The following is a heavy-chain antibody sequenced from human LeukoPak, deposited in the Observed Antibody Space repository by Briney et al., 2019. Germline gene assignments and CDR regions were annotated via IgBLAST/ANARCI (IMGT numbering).Heavy chain of an antibody. Sequence: ASVKVFCKASGYTFTGYYMHWVRQAPGQGLEWMGWINPNSGGTNYAQKFQGRVTMTRDTSISTAYMELSRLRSDDTAVYYCARGTYPLDAFDIWGQGTMVTVSS. CDR2: INPNSGGT. CDR3: ARGTYPLDAFDI. CDR1: GYTFTGYY. J-gene: IGHJ3*02. V-gene: IGHV1-2*02.